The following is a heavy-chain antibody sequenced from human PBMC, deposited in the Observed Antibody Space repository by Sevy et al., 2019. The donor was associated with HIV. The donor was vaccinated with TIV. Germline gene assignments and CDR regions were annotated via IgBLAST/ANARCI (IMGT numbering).Heavy chain of an antibody. J-gene: IGHJ4*02. CDR2: INYNGHI. Sequence: SETLSLTCTVSGGSITSLYWNWIRQPPGKGLEWIANINYNGHINYNPSLKSRDTLTLDTSKNQFSLRLSSVTAADTAMYYCAGENAWGRGYSWGQGTRVTVSS. V-gene: IGHV4-59*08. CDR1: GGSITSLY. CDR3: AGENAWGRGYS. D-gene: IGHD1-26*01.